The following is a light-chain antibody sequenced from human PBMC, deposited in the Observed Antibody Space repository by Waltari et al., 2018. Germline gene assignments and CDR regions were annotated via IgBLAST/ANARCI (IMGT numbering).Light chain of an antibody. Sequence: QSILTQPPSASGPPGQRVTFSCSGNSSTIGSNPVNWYQHLPGTAPNLLIYKSFQRHAGVPDRFSGAKSGTSASLAISGLQSEDEADYYCAVWDDSLNGHIFGTGTKVTVL. V-gene: IGLV1-44*01. CDR1: SSTIGSNP. CDR2: KSF. J-gene: IGLJ1*01. CDR3: AVWDDSLNGHI.